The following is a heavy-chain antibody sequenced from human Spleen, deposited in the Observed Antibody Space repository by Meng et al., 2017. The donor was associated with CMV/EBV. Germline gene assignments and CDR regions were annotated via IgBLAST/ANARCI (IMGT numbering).Heavy chain of an antibody. Sequence: QVQLQESGPGLVKPSQTLSLTCTVSGGSISSGDYYWSWIRQPPGKGLEWIGCIYYSGSTYYNPSLKGRVTISVDTSKNQFSLNLSSVTAADTAVYYCARGQRSYSGSYPEWFDPRGQGTLVTVSA. CDR3: ARGQRSYSGSYPEWFDP. V-gene: IGHV4-30-4*01. CDR1: GGSISSGDYY. D-gene: IGHD1-26*01. CDR2: IYYSGST. J-gene: IGHJ5*02.